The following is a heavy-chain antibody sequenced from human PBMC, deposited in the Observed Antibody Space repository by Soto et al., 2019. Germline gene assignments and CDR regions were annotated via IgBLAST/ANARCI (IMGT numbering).Heavy chain of an antibody. J-gene: IGHJ4*02. D-gene: IGHD2-15*01. Sequence: QVQLVQSGAEVKKPGSSVKVSCKASGGTFSSYAISWVRQAPGQGLEWMGGIIPIFGTANYAQKFQGRVTITADESTITAYIELSILRAEDRGVDYCARDARCCSGGSCSWYYFDYWGQVTLVTVFS. CDR1: GGTFSSYA. V-gene: IGHV1-69*01. CDR3: ARDARCCSGGSCSWYYFDY. CDR2: IIPIFGTA.